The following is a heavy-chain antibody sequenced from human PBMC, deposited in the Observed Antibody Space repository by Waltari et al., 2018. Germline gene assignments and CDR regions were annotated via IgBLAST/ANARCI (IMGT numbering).Heavy chain of an antibody. D-gene: IGHD2-15*01. CDR3: ARGVRYCSGGSCYTY. J-gene: IGHJ4*02. CDR1: GFTFSSYG. Sequence: QVQLVESGGGVVQPGRSLRLSCAASGFTFSSYGMHWVRQAPGKGLEWVAVISYDGSKKYYADSVKGRFTISRDNSKNTLYLQMNSLRAEDTAVYYCARGVRYCSGGSCYTYWGQGTLVTVSS. CDR2: ISYDGSKK. V-gene: IGHV3-30*03.